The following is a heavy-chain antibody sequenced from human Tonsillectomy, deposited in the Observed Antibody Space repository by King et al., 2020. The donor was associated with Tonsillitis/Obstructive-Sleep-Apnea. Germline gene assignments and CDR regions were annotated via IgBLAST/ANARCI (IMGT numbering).Heavy chain of an antibody. D-gene: IGHD3-3*01. V-gene: IGHV3-33*01. CDR1: GFTFSSYG. CDR2: IWYDGSNK. CDR3: ARLRLLEWLFDY. J-gene: IGHJ4*02. Sequence: VQLVESGGGVVQPGRSLRLSCAASGFTFSSYGMHWVRQAPGKGLEGVAVIWYDGSNKYYADSVKGRFTISRDNSKNTLYLQMNSLRAEDTAVYYCARLRLLEWLFDYWGQGTQVTDSS.